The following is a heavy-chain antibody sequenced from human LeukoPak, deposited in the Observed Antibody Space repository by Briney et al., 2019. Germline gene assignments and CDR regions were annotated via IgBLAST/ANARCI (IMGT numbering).Heavy chain of an antibody. J-gene: IGHJ5*02. V-gene: IGHV4-30-4*07. D-gene: IGHD3-22*01. CDR2: IYYSGSA. CDR1: GGSISGGVYS. Sequence: SQTLSLTCAVSGGSISGGVYSWTWIRQPPGKGLEWIGYIYYSGSAYYNPSLESRVSMSVDTSKNQFSLKLSSVTAADTAVYYCARVVYYYDSSGHGFDPWGQGTLVTVSS. CDR3: ARVVYYYDSSGHGFDP.